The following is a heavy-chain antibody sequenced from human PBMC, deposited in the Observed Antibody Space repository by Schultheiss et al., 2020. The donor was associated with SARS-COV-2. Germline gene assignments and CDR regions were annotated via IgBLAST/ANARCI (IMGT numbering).Heavy chain of an antibody. CDR2: ITSDGGHI. Sequence: GGSLRLSCAASGFTFSSYAMSWVRQAPGKGLEWVSGITSDGGHIAYADSVKGRFTISRENAKNSLYLQMNSLRAEDTAVYYCAQLVVVPAANPDTFDPWGQGTLVTVSS. D-gene: IGHD2-2*01. V-gene: IGHV3-23*01. CDR3: AQLVVVPAANPDTFDP. CDR1: GFTFSSYA. J-gene: IGHJ5*02.